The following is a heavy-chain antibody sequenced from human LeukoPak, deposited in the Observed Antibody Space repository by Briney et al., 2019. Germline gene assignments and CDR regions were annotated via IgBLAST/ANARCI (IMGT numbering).Heavy chain of an antibody. CDR1: GYTFTEYY. CDR3: ARPTTRIAVAGTPTDFDN. J-gene: IGHJ4*02. Sequence: ASVKVSCKASGYTFTEYYMHWVRQAPGQGLEWMGWINPNSGGTNYAQKFQGRVTMTRDTSISTAYMELSRLRSDDTAVYYCARPTTRIAVAGTPTDFDNWGQGTLVTVSS. CDR2: INPNSGGT. V-gene: IGHV1-2*02. D-gene: IGHD6-19*01.